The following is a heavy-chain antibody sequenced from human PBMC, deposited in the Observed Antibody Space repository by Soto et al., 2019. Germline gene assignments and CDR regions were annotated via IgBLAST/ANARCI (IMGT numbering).Heavy chain of an antibody. CDR3: ARCRVDYEILTPNYNRRFWFDP. CDR2: IYYNGII. D-gene: IGHD3-9*01. J-gene: IGHJ5*02. CDR1: GYSIGTYHW. V-gene: IGHV4-28*05. Sequence: SETLSLTCAVPGYSIGTYHWWAWIRQPPGKGLEWIGYIYYNGIIYYNLSLKNRVTMSVDTAMDQFSLKLSSVTAADTAVYFCARCRVDYEILTPNYNRRFWFDPWGQGTQVTVSS.